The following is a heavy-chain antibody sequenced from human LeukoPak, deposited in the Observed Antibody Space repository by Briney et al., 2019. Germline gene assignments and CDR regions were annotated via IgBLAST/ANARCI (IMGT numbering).Heavy chain of an antibody. Sequence: PGGSLRLSCAASGFTFSSYWMHWVRQAPGKGLVWVSRINTDGSSTSYADSVKGRFTISRDNSKNTLYLQMNSLRAEDTAVYYCARGYAYYYDSSGYCHPWGQGTLVTASS. J-gene: IGHJ5*02. D-gene: IGHD3-22*01. V-gene: IGHV3-74*01. CDR2: INTDGSST. CDR3: ARGYAYYYDSSGYCHP. CDR1: GFTFSSYW.